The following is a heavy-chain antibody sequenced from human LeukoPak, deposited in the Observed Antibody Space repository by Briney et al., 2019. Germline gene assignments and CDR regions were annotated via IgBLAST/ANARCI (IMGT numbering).Heavy chain of an antibody. Sequence: SETLSLTCPVYGGSLSGYYWSWIRQPPGEGLEWIGEINHSGSTNYNPSLKSRVTISVDTSKNQFSLKLSSVTAADTAVYYCARGHYGDDRIDYWGQGTLVTVSS. CDR3: ARGHYGDDRIDY. V-gene: IGHV4-34*01. D-gene: IGHD4-17*01. CDR2: INHSGST. J-gene: IGHJ4*02. CDR1: GGSLSGYY.